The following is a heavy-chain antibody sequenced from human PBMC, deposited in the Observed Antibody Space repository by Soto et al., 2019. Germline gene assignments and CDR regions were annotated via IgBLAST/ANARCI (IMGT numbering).Heavy chain of an antibody. CDR2: IKSKTDGGTT. D-gene: IGHD3-10*01. V-gene: IGHV3-15*07. CDR3: TTDYGRYYGSGSYYNIEY. J-gene: IGHJ4*02. CDR1: GFTFSNAW. Sequence: GGSLRLSCAASGFTFSNAWMNWVRQAPGKGLEWVGRIKSKTDGGTTDYAAPVKGRFTISRDDSKNTLYLQMNSLKTEDTAVYYCTTDYGRYYGSGSYYNIEYWGQGTLVTVSS.